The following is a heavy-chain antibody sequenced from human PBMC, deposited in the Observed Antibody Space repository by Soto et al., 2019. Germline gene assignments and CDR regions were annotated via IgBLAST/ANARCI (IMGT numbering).Heavy chain of an antibody. V-gene: IGHV1-18*01. J-gene: IGHJ5*02. D-gene: IGHD3-3*01. Sequence: GASVKVSCKASGYTFTSYGISWVRQAPGQGLEWMGWISAYNGNTNYAQKLQGRVTMTTDTSTSTAYMELRSLRSDDTAVYYCARGVTTIFGVVIGNWFDPWGQGTLVTVSS. CDR1: GYTFTSYG. CDR3: ARGVTTIFGVVIGNWFDP. CDR2: ISAYNGNT.